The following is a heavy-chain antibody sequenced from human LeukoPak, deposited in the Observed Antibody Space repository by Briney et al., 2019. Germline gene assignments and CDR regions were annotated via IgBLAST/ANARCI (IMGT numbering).Heavy chain of an antibody. CDR3: AKDPSYGSGSYHHY. V-gene: IGHV3-23*01. J-gene: IGHJ4*02. Sequence: GGSLRLSCAASGFTFSSYAMSWVRQAPGKGLEWVSAISGSGGSTYYADSVKGRFTISRDNSKNTLYLQMNSLRAEDTAVYYCAKDPSYGSGSYHHYWGQGTLVTVSS. CDR1: GFTFSSYA. CDR2: ISGSGGST. D-gene: IGHD3-10*01.